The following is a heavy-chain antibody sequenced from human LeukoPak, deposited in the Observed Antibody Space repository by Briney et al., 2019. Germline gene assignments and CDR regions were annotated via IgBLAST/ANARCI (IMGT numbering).Heavy chain of an antibody. J-gene: IGHJ6*03. CDR1: VYTFTSYD. Sequence: ASVKVSCKASVYTFTSYDINWVRQATGQGLEWMGWMNPNSGNTGYAQKFQGRATMTRNTSISTAYMELSSLRSEDTAVYYCARDCSSTSCYYYYMDVWGKGTTVPVSS. CDR3: ARDCSSTSCYYYYMDV. CDR2: MNPNSGNT. V-gene: IGHV1-8*01. D-gene: IGHD2-2*01.